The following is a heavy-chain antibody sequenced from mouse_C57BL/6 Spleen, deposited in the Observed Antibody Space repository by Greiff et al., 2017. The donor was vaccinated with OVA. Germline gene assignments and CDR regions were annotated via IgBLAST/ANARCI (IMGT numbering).Heavy chain of an antibody. V-gene: IGHV5-4*01. J-gene: IGHJ2*01. CDR2: ISDGGSYT. CDR3: AREVYYYGSSSYFDY. CDR1: GFTFSSYA. Sequence: EVQVVESGGGLVKPGGSLKLSCAASGFTFSSYAMSWVRQTPEKRLEWVATISDGGSYTYYPDNVKGRFTISRDNDKNNQYLQMSHLKAEDTAMYYCAREVYYYGSSSYFDYWGQGTTLTVSS. D-gene: IGHD1-1*01.